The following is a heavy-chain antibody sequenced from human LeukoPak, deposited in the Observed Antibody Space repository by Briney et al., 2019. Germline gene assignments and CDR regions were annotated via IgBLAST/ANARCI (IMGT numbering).Heavy chain of an antibody. CDR1: GFTFSTSG. V-gene: IGHV3-48*01. J-gene: IGHJ4*02. D-gene: IGHD3-10*01. CDR3: ARDGYYYGSGSYYKVDFDY. CDR2: ISSSSTVI. Sequence: GGSLRLSCAASGFTFSTSGMNWVRQAPGKGLEWVSYISSSSTVIYYADSEKGRFTISRDNAKNSLYLQMNSLRAEDTAVYYCARDGYYYGSGSYYKVDFDYWGQGTLVTVSS.